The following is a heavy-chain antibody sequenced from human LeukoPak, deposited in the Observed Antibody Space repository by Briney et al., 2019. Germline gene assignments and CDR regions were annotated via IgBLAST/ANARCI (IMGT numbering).Heavy chain of an antibody. CDR3: AKSSGYYQYYFDY. CDR2: ISGRGGST. J-gene: IGHJ4*02. CDR1: GFTFSSYA. Sequence: RAGGSLRLSCAASGFTFSSYAMSWVRQAPGKGLEWVSAISGRGGSTYYADSVKGRFTISRDNSKNTLYLQMNSLRAEDTAVYYCAKSSGYYQYYFDYWGQGTLVTVSS. D-gene: IGHD3-22*01. V-gene: IGHV3-23*01.